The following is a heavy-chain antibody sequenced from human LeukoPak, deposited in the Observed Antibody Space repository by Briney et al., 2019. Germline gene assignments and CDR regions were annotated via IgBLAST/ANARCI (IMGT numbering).Heavy chain of an antibody. V-gene: IGHV1-46*01. CDR2: INSSGGST. D-gene: IGHD4-17*01. CDR1: GYTFTSYY. J-gene: IGHJ4*02. Sequence: ASVKVSCKASGYTFTSYYMHWVRQAPGQGLEWMGIINSSGGSTSYAQKFQGRVTMTRDTSTSTVYMELSSLRSEDTAVYYCARAEEPYGDRPEFDYWGQGTLVTVSS. CDR3: ARAEEPYGDRPEFDY.